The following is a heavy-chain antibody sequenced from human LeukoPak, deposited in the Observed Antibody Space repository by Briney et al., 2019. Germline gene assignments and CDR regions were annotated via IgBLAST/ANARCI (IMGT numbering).Heavy chain of an antibody. CDR3: PRSRDSSGYYYLI. CDR1: GYTFSNYW. CDR2: IYPDDSDT. Sequence: GESLKISCEASGYTFSNYWIGWVRQMPRKGLEWMGIIYPDDSDTKYSPSFQGQVTISADKSISTAYLQWSSLKASATASYSCPRSRDSSGYYYLIWGQGNLVTVSS. D-gene: IGHD3-22*01. V-gene: IGHV5-51*01. J-gene: IGHJ4*02.